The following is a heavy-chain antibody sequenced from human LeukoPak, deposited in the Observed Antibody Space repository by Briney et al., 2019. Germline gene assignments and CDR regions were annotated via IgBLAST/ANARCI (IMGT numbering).Heavy chain of an antibody. CDR2: ITNNGDST. CDR3: VRWGYYSNYDY. CDR1: GFTFSIFA. J-gene: IGHJ4*02. V-gene: IGHV3-64*01. D-gene: IGHD4-11*01. Sequence: GGSLRLSCAASGFTFSIFAMHWVRQAPGRGLEYVSAITNNGDSTYYANSVKGRFTISRDNSKNTLYLQMGSLKPEDMAVYYCVRWGYYSNYDYWGQGTLVTVSS.